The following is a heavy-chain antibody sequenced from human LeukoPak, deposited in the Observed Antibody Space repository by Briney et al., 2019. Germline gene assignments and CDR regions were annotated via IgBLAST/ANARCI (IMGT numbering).Heavy chain of an antibody. Sequence: SETLSLTCIVSGGSISSYYWSWIRQPPGKGLEWIGYIYYSGSTKYNPSLESRVTISVDTSKSQFSLKLSSVTTADTAVYYCARGGGSPEFWGQGTQVTVSS. CDR2: IYYSGST. D-gene: IGHD1-26*01. J-gene: IGHJ4*02. V-gene: IGHV4-59*01. CDR3: ARGGGSPEF. CDR1: GGSISSYY.